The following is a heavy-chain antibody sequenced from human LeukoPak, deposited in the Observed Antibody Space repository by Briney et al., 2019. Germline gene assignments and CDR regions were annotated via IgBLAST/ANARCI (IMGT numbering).Heavy chain of an antibody. CDR2: IYYSGST. V-gene: IGHV4-39*01. Sequence: SETLSLTCTVSGGSISSSSYSWGWIRQPPGKGLEWIGSIYYSGSTYYNPSLKSRVTISVDTSKNQFSLKLSSVTAADTAVYYCARHAGGAFDYWGQGTLVTVSS. J-gene: IGHJ4*02. CDR3: ARHAGGAFDY. CDR1: GGSISSSSYS. D-gene: IGHD1-26*01.